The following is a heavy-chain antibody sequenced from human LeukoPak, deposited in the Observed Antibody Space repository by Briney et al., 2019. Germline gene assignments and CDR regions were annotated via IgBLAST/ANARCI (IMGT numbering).Heavy chain of an antibody. CDR3: AKDRWKQYYSDY. CDR2: ISGSGSST. V-gene: IGHV3-23*01. D-gene: IGHD1-1*01. CDR1: GFTFSTYA. Sequence: PGGSLRLSCAASGFTFSTYAMIWVRQAPGKGLEWVSTISGSGSSTNYADSVKGRFTISRDNSKNTLYLHMNSLRAEDTAIYYCAKDRWKQYYSDYWGQGTLVNVPS. J-gene: IGHJ4*02.